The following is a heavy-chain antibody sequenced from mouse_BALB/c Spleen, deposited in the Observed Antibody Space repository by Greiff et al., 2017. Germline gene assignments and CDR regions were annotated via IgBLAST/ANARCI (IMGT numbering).Heavy chain of an antibody. V-gene: IGHV2-9-2*01. J-gene: IGHJ2*01. CDR3: VRDHYGSSYDY. D-gene: IGHD1-1*01. CDR2: IWTGGGT. Sequence: QVQLKQSGPGLVAPSQSLSITCTVSGFSLTSYDISWIRQPPGKGLEWLGVIWTGGGTNYNSAFMSRLSISKDNSKSQVFLKMNSLQTDDTAIYYCVRDHYGSSYDYWGQGTTLTVSS. CDR1: GFSLTSYD.